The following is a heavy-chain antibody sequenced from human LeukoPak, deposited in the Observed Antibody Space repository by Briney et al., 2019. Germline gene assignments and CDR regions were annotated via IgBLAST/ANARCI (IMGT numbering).Heavy chain of an antibody. V-gene: IGHV3-53*01. CDR1: GLTVSSNY. D-gene: IGHD2-15*01. J-gene: IGHJ4*02. CDR2: IYSGGSA. Sequence: QPGGSLRLSCAASGLTVSSNYMSWVRQAPGKGLEWVSVIYSGGSAYYADSLKGRFTISRDNSKNTPYLQMNSLRAEDTAVYYCARVIQSLLLKGYFDYWGQGTLVTVSS. CDR3: ARVIQSLLLKGYFDY.